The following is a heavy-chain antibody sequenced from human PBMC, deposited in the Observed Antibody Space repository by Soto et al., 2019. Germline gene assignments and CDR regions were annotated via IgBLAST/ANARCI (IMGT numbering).Heavy chain of an antibody. V-gene: IGHV1-2*02. J-gene: IGHJ5*02. CDR2: INPNSGGT. CDR3: ARDPVSSQAWFDP. CDR1: GYTFTGYY. Sequence: ASVKVSCKASGYTFTGYYMHWVRQAPGQGLEWMGWINPNSGGTDYAQKFQGRVTMTRDTSISTAYMELSRLRSDDTAVYYCARDPVSSQAWFDPWGQGTLVTVSS.